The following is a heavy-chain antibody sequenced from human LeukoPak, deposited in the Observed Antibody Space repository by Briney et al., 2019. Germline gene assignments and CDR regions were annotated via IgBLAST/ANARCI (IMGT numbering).Heavy chain of an antibody. Sequence: ASVKVSCKASGYTFTNYAMNWVRQAPGQGLEWMGWINPNTGNPTYAQGFTGRFVFSLDTSVSTAYLQISGLKAEDTAVYYCARDPYDSSDYYMDVWGQGTTVTVSS. V-gene: IGHV7-4-1*02. CDR1: GYTFTNYA. CDR2: INPNTGNP. CDR3: ARDPYDSSDYYMDV. D-gene: IGHD3-22*01. J-gene: IGHJ6*02.